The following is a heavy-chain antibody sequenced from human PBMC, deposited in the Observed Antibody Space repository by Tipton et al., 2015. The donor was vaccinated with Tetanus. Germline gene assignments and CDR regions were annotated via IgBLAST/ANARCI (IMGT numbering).Heavy chain of an antibody. CDR2: IKQDGSEK. CDR3: AKSDWLDP. J-gene: IGHJ5*02. V-gene: IGHV3-7*01. CDR1: GFTFGSYW. Sequence: QLVQSGGGLVQPGGSLRLSCAASGFTFGSYWMSWVRQAPGKGLEWVANIKQDGSEKNYADSVKGRFTISRDNAKNTMYLQMNSLRVEDTAIYYRAKSDWLDPWGQGTLVTVSS.